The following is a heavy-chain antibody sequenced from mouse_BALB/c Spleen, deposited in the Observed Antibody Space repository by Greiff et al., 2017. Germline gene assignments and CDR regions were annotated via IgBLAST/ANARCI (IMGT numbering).Heavy chain of an antibody. CDR3: AREGGGFAY. V-gene: IGHV1S135*01. J-gene: IGHJ3*01. Sequence: EVQLQQSGPELMKPGASVKISCKASGYSFTSYYMHWVKQSHGKSLEWIGYIDPFNGGTSYNQKFKGKATLTEDKSSSTAYMHLSSLTSEDSAVYYCAREGGGFAYWGQGTLVTVSA. CDR2: IDPFNGGT. CDR1: GYSFTSYY.